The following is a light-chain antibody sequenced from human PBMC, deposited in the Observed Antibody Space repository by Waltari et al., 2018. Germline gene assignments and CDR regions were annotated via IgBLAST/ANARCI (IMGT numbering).Light chain of an antibody. V-gene: IGKV2-30*02. J-gene: IGKJ4*01. CDR1: QSLVHSDGKTY. Sequence: DVVMTQSPLSLPVTLGQPAPISRSPSQSLVHSDGKTYLNWFHQRPGQSPRCQIYQVSNRDSGVPDRFSGSGSGTDSTLKISRVEAEDVGVYYCMQATHWPALTFGGGTKVEIK. CDR3: MQATHWPALT. CDR2: QVS.